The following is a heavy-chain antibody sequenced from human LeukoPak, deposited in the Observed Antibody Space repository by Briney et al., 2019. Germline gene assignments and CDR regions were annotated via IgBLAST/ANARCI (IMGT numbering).Heavy chain of an antibody. Sequence: WETLSLTCTVSGGSIRHYYWSWIRQPPGKGVEWIVYIYYSGTTNYNPSFKSRVTISVDTSKNQFSLKLNSVTAADTAVYYCAREDPQTKVPEGMDVWGQGTTVTVSS. CDR3: AREDPQTKVPEGMDV. D-gene: IGHD4/OR15-4a*01. V-gene: IGHV4-59*01. J-gene: IGHJ6*02. CDR1: GGSIRHYY. CDR2: IYYSGTT.